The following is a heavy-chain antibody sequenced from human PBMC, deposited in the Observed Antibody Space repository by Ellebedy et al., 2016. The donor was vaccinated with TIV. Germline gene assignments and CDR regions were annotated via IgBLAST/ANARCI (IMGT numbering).Heavy chain of an antibody. J-gene: IGHJ4*02. CDR3: ARRSTDFAFDS. CDR1: GFTFSTYW. Sequence: PGGSLRLSCAASGFTFSTYWMHWVRQAPGKGLMWVSRINTDGSSTGYADSVKGRFTISRGNAKNTLFLQMSSLRAEDTAVYFCARRSTDFAFDSWGQGTLVTVSS. D-gene: IGHD3/OR15-3a*01. CDR2: INTDGSST. V-gene: IGHV3-74*01.